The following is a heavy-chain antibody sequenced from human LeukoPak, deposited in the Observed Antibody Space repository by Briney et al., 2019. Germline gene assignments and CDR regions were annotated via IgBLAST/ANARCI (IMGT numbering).Heavy chain of an antibody. CDR2: ISYDGSNK. CDR3: AKDRGAGIVGATPFDY. J-gene: IGHJ4*02. V-gene: IGHV3-30-3*01. D-gene: IGHD1-26*01. Sequence: GGSLRLSCAASGFTFSSYAMHWVRQAPGKGLEWVAVISYDGSNKYYADSVKGRFTISRDNSKNTLYLQMNSLRAEDTAVYYCAKDRGAGIVGATPFDYWGQGTLVTVSS. CDR1: GFTFSSYA.